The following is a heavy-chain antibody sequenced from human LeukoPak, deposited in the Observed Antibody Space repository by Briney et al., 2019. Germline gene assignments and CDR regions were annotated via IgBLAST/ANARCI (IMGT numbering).Heavy chain of an antibody. CDR3: AKVKGPQYVRGDYYFDY. CDR1: GFTFSSYG. D-gene: IGHD2-21*02. Sequence: GRSLRLSCAASGFTFSSYGMHWVRQAPGKGLEWVAVISYDGSNKYYADSVKGRFTISRDNSKNTLYLQMNSLRAEDTAVYYCAKVKGPQYVRGDYYFDYWGQGTLVTVSS. J-gene: IGHJ4*02. V-gene: IGHV3-30*18. CDR2: ISYDGSNK.